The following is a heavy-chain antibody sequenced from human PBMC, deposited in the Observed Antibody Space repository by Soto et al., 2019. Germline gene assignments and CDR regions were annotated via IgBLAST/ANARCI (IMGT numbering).Heavy chain of an antibody. CDR3: ATGDNIFGVTPGGMDV. Sequence: PSETLSLTCTVSGGSISSYYWSWIRQPPGKGLEWIGYINYSGTTNYNPSLKSRFTISVDTSKNQFSLKLSSVTAADTAVYYCATGDNIFGVTPGGMDVWGQGTTVTVSS. D-gene: IGHD3-3*02. CDR2: INYSGTT. V-gene: IGHV4-59*01. J-gene: IGHJ6*02. CDR1: GGSISSYY.